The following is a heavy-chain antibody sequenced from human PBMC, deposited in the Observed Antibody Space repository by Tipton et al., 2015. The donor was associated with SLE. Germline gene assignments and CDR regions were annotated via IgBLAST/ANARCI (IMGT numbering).Heavy chain of an antibody. V-gene: IGHV4-59*11. CDR3: ARTVSEKNGGRFDGFDM. Sequence: TLSLTCTVSGGSITNHYWNWIRQPPGKGLEWIGYIHYSGTTHDNPSLKSRVTMSVDMSKNQFSLRLTSVTAADTAVYYCARTVSEKNGGRFDGFDMWGQGTMVTVSS. CDR2: IHYSGTT. J-gene: IGHJ3*02. CDR1: GGSITNHY. D-gene: IGHD2-15*01.